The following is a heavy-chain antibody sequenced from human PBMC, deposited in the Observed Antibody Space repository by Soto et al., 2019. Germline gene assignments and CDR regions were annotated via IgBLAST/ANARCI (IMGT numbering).Heavy chain of an antibody. Sequence: QVQLVESGGGVVQPGRSLRLSCAASGFTFSSYGMHWVRQAPGKGLEWVAVISYAGSNKYYADSVKGRFTISRDNSKNTLYLQMNSLRAEDTAVYYCAKETYSGTLDYWGQGTLVTVSS. CDR1: GFTFSSYG. V-gene: IGHV3-30*18. J-gene: IGHJ4*02. D-gene: IGHD2-15*01. CDR2: ISYAGSNK. CDR3: AKETYSGTLDY.